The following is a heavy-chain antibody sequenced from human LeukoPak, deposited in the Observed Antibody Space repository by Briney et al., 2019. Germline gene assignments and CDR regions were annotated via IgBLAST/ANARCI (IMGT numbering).Heavy chain of an antibody. CDR1: GYTFTGYY. D-gene: IGHD5-24*01. V-gene: IGHV1-2*06. J-gene: IGHJ4*02. CDR3: ARDRKAVEMATIIGY. CDR2: INPNSGGT. Sequence: GASVKDSCKASGYTFTGYYMHWVRQAPGQGLEWMGRINPNSGGTNYAQKFQGRVTMTRDTSISTAYMELSRLRSDDTAVYYCARDRKAVEMATIIGYWGQGTLVTVSS.